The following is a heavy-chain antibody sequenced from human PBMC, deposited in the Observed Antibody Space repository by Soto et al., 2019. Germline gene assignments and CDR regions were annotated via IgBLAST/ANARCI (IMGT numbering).Heavy chain of an antibody. CDR1: GFTFSSYG. CDR2: ISYDGSNK. Sequence: QVQLVESGGGVIQHGRSLRLSCAASGFTFSSYGMHWVRQAPGNGLEWVAVISYDGSNKYYADSVKGRFTISRDNSKNSLYRQRNSRRAEDTSVYHSAKELWGQAAAGTEWFYPWGQGTLVTVSS. D-gene: IGHD6-13*01. V-gene: IGHV3-30*18. CDR3: AKELWGQAAAGTEWFYP. J-gene: IGHJ5*02.